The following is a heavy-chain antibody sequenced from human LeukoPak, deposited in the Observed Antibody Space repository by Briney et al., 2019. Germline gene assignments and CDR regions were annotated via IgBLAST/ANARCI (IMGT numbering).Heavy chain of an antibody. J-gene: IGHJ3*02. Sequence: PSETLSLTCAVSGSSISSGYYWGWIRQPPGTGLEWSGSIYHSGSTYYNPSLRSRVTISVDTSKKQFSLRLSSVAADNTAVYYCARYNTRTVSRGSCRRRANVFDIWGQGTMVTVSS. CDR1: GSSISSGYY. CDR2: IYHSGST. CDR3: ARYNTRTVSRGSCRRRANVFDI. D-gene: IGHD2-2*01. V-gene: IGHV4-38-2*01.